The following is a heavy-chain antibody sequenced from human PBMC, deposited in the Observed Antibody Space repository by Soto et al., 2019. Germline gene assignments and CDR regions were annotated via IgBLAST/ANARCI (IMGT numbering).Heavy chain of an antibody. D-gene: IGHD5-18*01. CDR3: ASTSFGYSYGSRY. V-gene: IGHV4-34*01. CDR1: GGSFSGYY. J-gene: IGHJ4*02. CDR2: INHSGST. Sequence: SETLSLTCAVYGGSFSGYYWSWIRQPPGKGLEWIGEINHSGSTNYNPSLKSRVTISVDTSKNQFSLKLSSVTAADTAVYYCASTSFGYSYGSRYWGPGTLVTLSS.